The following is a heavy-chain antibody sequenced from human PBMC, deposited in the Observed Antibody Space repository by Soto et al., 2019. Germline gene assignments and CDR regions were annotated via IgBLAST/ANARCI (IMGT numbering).Heavy chain of an antibody. CDR2: MNPNSGGS. J-gene: IGHJ3*01. V-gene: IGHV1-2*02. D-gene: IGHD1-7*01. CDR1: GYNFIAQN. Sequence: QVHLVQSGAEVKKPGASVKVSCMASGYNFIAQNIHWVRQAPGLVLEWMGKMNPNSGGSDYAQEFQGRVTVTRDTSISTFYMELTSLISDDTAVYYCSRERHLNSPSDAFDLWGRWTMVIVSS. CDR3: SRERHLNSPSDAFDL.